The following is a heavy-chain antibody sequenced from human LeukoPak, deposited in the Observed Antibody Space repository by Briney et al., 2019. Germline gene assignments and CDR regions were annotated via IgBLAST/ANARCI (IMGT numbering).Heavy chain of an antibody. CDR3: ARAGSSGWYAFDI. Sequence: PGGSLRLSCAASGFTVSSNYMAWVRQAPGKGLEWVSVIYSGGNTYHADSVKGIFTISRDNSKNTLYLQMNSLRAEDTAVYYCARAGSSGWYAFDIWGQGTMVTVSS. V-gene: IGHV3-66*01. CDR1: GFTVSSNY. J-gene: IGHJ3*02. D-gene: IGHD6-19*01. CDR2: IYSGGNT.